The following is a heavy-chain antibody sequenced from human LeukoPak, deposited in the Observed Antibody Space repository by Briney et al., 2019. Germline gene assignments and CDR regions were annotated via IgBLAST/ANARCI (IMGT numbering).Heavy chain of an antibody. CDR2: MSYDGSNK. CDR1: GFTLRSYG. D-gene: IGHD6-19*01. J-gene: IGHJ4*02. V-gene: IGHV3-30*18. Sequence: GGSLRLSCAASGFTLRSYGMHWVRQTPDKGLEWVAVMSYDGSNKYYADSVKGRFTISRDKSKNTLYLQMNSLRAEDTAVYYCAKDAYSSFWTIDYWGQGTLVTVSS. CDR3: AKDAYSSFWTIDY.